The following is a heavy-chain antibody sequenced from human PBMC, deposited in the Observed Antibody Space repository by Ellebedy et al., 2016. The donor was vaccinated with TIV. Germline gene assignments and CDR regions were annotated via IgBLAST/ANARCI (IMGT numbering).Heavy chain of an antibody. CDR1: GFTFSSYW. Sequence: GESLKISCAASGFTFSSYWMHWVRQVPGKGLVWVSRINSVGSRTSYADSVKGRFTISRGNAKNTLYLQMNSLRAEDTAVYLCANELRARAFDIWGQGTMVTVSS. CDR3: ANELRARAFDI. CDR2: INSVGSRT. D-gene: IGHD1-26*01. V-gene: IGHV3-74*01. J-gene: IGHJ3*02.